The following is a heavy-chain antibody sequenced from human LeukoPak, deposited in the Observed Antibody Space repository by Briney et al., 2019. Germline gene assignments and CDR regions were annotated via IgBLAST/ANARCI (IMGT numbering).Heavy chain of an antibody. V-gene: IGHV3-11*01. CDR1: GFSFSDYY. CDR3: ARGKRRFDY. CDR2: ISSSGFFT. Sequence: GGSLRLSCAASGFSFSDYYMSWIRQAPGKGLEGVSYISSSGFFTYYAGSVKGRFTISSDNARNSLYLQMNSLAPEDTALYYCARGKRRFDYGGQGTLVAVS. J-gene: IGHJ4*02.